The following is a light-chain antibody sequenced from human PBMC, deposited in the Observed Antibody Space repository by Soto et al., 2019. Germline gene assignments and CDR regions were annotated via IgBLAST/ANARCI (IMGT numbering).Light chain of an antibody. V-gene: IGKV1-9*01. Sequence: DIQLTQSPSFLSASVGDRVTITCRASQGISSYLAWYQQKPGKAPKPLIYAASTLQSGVPSRFSGSGSGTELTLTISSLQPEDFATYYCQQLKSYPLTFGGGTKVEIK. J-gene: IGKJ4*01. CDR3: QQLKSYPLT. CDR2: AAS. CDR1: QGISSY.